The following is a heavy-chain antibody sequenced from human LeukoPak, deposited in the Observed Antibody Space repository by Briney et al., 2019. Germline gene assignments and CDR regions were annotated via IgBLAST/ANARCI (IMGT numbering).Heavy chain of an antibody. Sequence: PSETLSLTCAVYGGSFSGYYWSWIRQPPGKGLEWIGEINHSGSTNYNPSLKSRVTISVDTSKNQFSLKLSSVTAADTAVYYCANYGSGSYIMDVWGKGTTVTISS. CDR1: GGSFSGYY. CDR3: ANYGSGSYIMDV. D-gene: IGHD3-10*01. J-gene: IGHJ6*03. CDR2: INHSGST. V-gene: IGHV4-34*01.